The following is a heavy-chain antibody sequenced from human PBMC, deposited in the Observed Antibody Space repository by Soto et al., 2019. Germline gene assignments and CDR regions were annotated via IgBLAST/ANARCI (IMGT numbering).Heavy chain of an antibody. CDR3: AADFRVVTKSYFDY. CDR1: GFTFTSSA. D-gene: IGHD3-22*01. J-gene: IGHJ4*02. CDR2: IVVGSGNT. V-gene: IGHV1-58*01. Sequence: SVKFSCKASGFTFTSSAVQWVRQARGQRLEWIGWIVVGSGNTNYAQKFQERVTITRDMSTSTAYMELSSLRSEDTAVYYCAADFRVVTKSYFDYWGQGTLVTVSS.